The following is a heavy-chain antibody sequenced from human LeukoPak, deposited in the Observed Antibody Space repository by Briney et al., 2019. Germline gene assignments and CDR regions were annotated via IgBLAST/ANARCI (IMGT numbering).Heavy chain of an antibody. CDR2: IYYSGST. CDR3: ARPAITMVRGALDP. Sequence: SETLSLTCTVSGGSISSYYWSWIRQPPGKGLEWIGYIYYSGSTNYNPSLKSRVTISVDTSKNQFSLKLSSVTAADTAVYYCARPAITMVRGALDPWGQGTLVTVSS. D-gene: IGHD3-10*01. V-gene: IGHV4-59*12. CDR1: GGSISSYY. J-gene: IGHJ5*02.